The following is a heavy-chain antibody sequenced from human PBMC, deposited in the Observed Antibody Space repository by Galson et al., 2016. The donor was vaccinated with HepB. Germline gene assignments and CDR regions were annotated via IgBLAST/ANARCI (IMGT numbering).Heavy chain of an antibody. CDR1: GFPFSRDD. J-gene: IGHJ6*02. D-gene: IGHD6-19*01. CDR2: ISDSGGFA. CDR3: AKRGAVAGTMFWDYVMDV. Sequence: SLRLSCAVSGFPFSRDDMGWVRQAPGKGLEWVSSISDSGGFADYADSVKGRFTISRDESKNTLYLQMNSLRAEDTAVYYCAKRGAVAGTMFWDYVMDVWGQGTTVTVSS. V-gene: IGHV3-23*01.